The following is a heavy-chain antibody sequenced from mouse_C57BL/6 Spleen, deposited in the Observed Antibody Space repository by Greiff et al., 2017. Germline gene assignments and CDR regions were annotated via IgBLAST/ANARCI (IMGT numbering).Heavy chain of an antibody. J-gene: IGHJ1*03. CDR3: ARGRIGGNYWYVDV. CDR2: INPNNGGT. V-gene: IGHV1-22*01. D-gene: IGHD1-1*02. Sequence: VQLQQSGPELVKPGASVKMSCKASGYTFTDYNMHWVKQSHGKSLEWIGYINPNNGGTSYNQKFKGKATLTVNKSSSTAYMELRSLTSEDSAVYYCARGRIGGNYWYVDVWGTGTTVTVSS. CDR1: GYTFTDYN.